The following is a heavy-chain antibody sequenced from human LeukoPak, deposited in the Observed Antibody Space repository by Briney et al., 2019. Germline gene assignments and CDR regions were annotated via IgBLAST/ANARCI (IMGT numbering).Heavy chain of an antibody. J-gene: IGHJ6*02. D-gene: IGHD5-18*01. CDR2: INPNSGCT. CDR1: GYTFTGYY. V-gene: IGHV1-2*02. CDR3: ARDGDTYGYYYYGLDV. Sequence: ASVKVSCKASGYTFTGYYMHWVRQAPGQGLEWMGWINPNSGCTKYAQTLKGRVTMTRDTSISTAYMELSSLRSDDTAVYYCARDGDTYGYYYYGLDVWGQGTTVTVSS.